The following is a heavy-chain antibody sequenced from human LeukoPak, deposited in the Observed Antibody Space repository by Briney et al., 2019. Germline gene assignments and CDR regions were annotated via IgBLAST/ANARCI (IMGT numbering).Heavy chain of an antibody. CDR1: GYTFTSYG. D-gene: IGHD3-22*01. CDR3: ARGSPPRRNYDSRGYYSYYFDY. Sequence: ASVKVSCKASGYTFTSYGISWVRQAPGQGLEWMGWISAYNGNTHYAQKLQGRVTMTTDTSTSTVYMELRSRRSDDTAVYYCARGSPPRRNYDSRGYYSYYFDYWGQGTLVTVSS. CDR2: ISAYNGNT. J-gene: IGHJ4*02. V-gene: IGHV1-18*01.